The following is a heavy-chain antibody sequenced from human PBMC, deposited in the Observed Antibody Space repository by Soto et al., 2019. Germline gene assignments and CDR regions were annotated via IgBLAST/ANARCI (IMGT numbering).Heavy chain of an antibody. J-gene: IGHJ3*02. CDR2: IYPVDSDT. Sequence: HGESLKTSFKGSLSSFTSYWIGWVRQRPGKGLECMGIIYPVDSDTRYSPSFQVQVTISADKSLSTAYLQWSSLKASDTAMYYCARLLCVILDAFDIWGQGTMVTVSS. D-gene: IGHD3-10*01. V-gene: IGHV5-51*01. CDR3: ARLLCVILDAFDI. CDR1: LSSFTSYW.